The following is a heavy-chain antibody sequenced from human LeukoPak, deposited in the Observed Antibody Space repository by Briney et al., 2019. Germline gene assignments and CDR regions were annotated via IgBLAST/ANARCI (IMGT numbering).Heavy chain of an antibody. CDR3: ARGRHSYESSDYYYEGDAFDI. CDR2: INPSGDST. J-gene: IGHJ3*02. Sequence: ASVKVSCKASGDTFTSYYMHWVRQAPGQGLEWMGIINPSGDSTSSAQTFQGRVTMTRDMSTSTVYMALSSLRAEDTAVYYCARGRHSYESSDYYYEGDAFDIWGQGTMVAVSS. CDR1: GDTFTSYY. D-gene: IGHD3-22*01. V-gene: IGHV1-46*01.